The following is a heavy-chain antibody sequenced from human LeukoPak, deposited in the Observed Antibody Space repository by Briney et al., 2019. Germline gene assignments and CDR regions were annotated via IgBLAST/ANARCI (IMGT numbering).Heavy chain of an antibody. CDR3: ASDGVASFYYFDY. V-gene: IGHV3-30-3*01. J-gene: IGHJ4*02. D-gene: IGHD3-3*01. Sequence: GGSLRLSCAASGFTFSSYAMHWVRQAPGKGLEWVAVISYDGSNKYYADSVKGRFTISRDNSKNTLYLQMNSLRAEDTAVYYCASDGVASFYYFDYWGQGTLVTVSS. CDR2: ISYDGSNK. CDR1: GFTFSSYA.